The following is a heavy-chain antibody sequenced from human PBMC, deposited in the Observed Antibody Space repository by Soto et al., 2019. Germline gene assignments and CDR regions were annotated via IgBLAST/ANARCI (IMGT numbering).Heavy chain of an antibody. CDR2: ISYDGSNK. D-gene: IGHD5-18*01. CDR3: ARDTAMTIDYYCYYGMDV. J-gene: IGHJ6*02. Sequence: PGGSLRLSCAASGFTFSSYAMHRGRQDPGKGLEWVAVISYDGSNKYYADSVKGRFTISRDNSKNTLYLQMNSLRAEDTAVYYCARDTAMTIDYYCYYGMDVWGQGTTVTVSS. V-gene: IGHV3-30-3*01. CDR1: GFTFSSYA.